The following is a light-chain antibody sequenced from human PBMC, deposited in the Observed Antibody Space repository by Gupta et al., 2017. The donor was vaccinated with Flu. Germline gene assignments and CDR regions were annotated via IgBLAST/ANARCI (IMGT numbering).Light chain of an antibody. CDR1: SSDVGGYNY. V-gene: IGLV2-11*01. CDR2: DVS. Sequence: SSLTPPRSVAGSPWQSVTISFTGTSSDVGGYNYVSWYQQHPGKAPKLMIYDVSKRPAGVPGRFSGSKSGNTASLTISGLPEEEEADYYCCSDAGSYHLVFGGGTKLTVL. CDR3: CSDAGSYHLV. J-gene: IGLJ3*02.